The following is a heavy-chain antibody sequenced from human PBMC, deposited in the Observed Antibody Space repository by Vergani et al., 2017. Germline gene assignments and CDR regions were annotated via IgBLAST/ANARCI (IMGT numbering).Heavy chain of an antibody. CDR2: IYYSGST. Sequence: QVQLQESGPGLVKPSETLSLTCTVSGGSISSYYWSWIRQPPGKGLEWIGYIYYSGSTNYNPSLKSLVTISVDTSKNQFSLKLSSVTAADTAGYYCARIVGATTFDYWGQGTLVTVSS. D-gene: IGHD1-26*01. V-gene: IGHV4-59*01. J-gene: IGHJ4*02. CDR3: ARIVGATTFDY. CDR1: GGSISSYY.